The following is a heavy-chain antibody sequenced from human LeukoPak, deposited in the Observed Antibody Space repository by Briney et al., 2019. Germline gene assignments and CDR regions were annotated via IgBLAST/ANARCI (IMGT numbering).Heavy chain of an antibody. J-gene: IGHJ6*02. Sequence: ASVKVSCKASGYTFTGYYMHWVRQAPGQGLEWMGWINPILNITDYAQNFQGRVTLTAGKSTSTAYMELSTLRSEDTAVYYCAKDGVVVVATSVYYYYYGMDVWGQGTTVTVSS. CDR3: AKDGVVVVATSVYYYYYGMDV. CDR1: GYTFTGYY. D-gene: IGHD2-2*01. V-gene: IGHV1-69*10. CDR2: INPILNIT.